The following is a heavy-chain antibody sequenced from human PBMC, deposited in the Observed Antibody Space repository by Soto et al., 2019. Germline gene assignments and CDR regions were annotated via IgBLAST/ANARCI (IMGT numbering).Heavy chain of an antibody. J-gene: IGHJ4*02. D-gene: IGHD3-9*01. CDR3: TRVYYDILTGYYLDY. Sequence: GGSLRLSCTASGFTFGDYAMSWFRQAPGKGLEWVGFIRSKAYGGTTEYAASVKGRFTISRDDSKSIAYLQMNSLKTEDTAVYYCTRVYYDILTGYYLDYWGQGTLVPVS. CDR1: GFTFGDYA. V-gene: IGHV3-49*03. CDR2: IRSKAYGGTT.